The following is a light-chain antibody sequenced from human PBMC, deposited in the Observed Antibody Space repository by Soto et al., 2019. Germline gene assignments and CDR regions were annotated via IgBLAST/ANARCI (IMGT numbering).Light chain of an antibody. J-gene: IGKJ3*01. CDR1: QGLNTN. V-gene: IGKV1-9*01. Sequence: IQLTQSPSSLSASVGDRVTITCRASQGLNTNLAWYQQKPGKAPNLLIYGASTLQKGVPSRFSGNGSGTVFTLTISSLQPEDLETYYCQQSNNYFTFGPGTKVDIK. CDR3: QQSNNYFT. CDR2: GAS.